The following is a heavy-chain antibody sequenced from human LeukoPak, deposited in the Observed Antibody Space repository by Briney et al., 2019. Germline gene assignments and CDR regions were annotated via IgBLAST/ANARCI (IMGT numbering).Heavy chain of an antibody. CDR1: GFTVSSNY. J-gene: IGHJ3*02. CDR2: IYSGGST. V-gene: IGHV3-53*01. D-gene: IGHD3-10*01. CDR3: ARKGGAHGGRAFDI. Sequence: GGSLRLSCAASGFTVSSNYMSWVRQAPGKGLEWVSVIYSGGSTYYADSVKGRFTISRDNSKNTLYLQMNSLRAEDTAVYYCARKGGAHGGRAFDIWGQGTMVTVSS.